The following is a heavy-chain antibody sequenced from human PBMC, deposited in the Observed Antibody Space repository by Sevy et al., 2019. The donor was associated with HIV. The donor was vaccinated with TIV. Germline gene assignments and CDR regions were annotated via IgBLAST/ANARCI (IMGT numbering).Heavy chain of an antibody. CDR2: IFHTGNV. J-gene: IGHJ3*02. D-gene: IGHD4-17*01. V-gene: IGHV4-30-2*01. CDR1: GGSISSGAYS. Sequence: SETLSLTCAVSGGSISSGAYSWNWIRQAPGKDLEWIGYIFHTGNVYYNPSLKSRVTISVDRSKSQFSLRLSSVTAADTAVFYCARDGGTLTTPGSFDIWGQGIMVTVSS. CDR3: ARDGGTLTTPGSFDI.